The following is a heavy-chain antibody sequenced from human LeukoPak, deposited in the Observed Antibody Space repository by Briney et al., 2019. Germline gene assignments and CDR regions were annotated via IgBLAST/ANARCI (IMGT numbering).Heavy chain of an antibody. D-gene: IGHD2-2*01. CDR3: TTAYCSSTCCYVASDY. Sequence: PGGSLRLSCAASGLTFSNAWMSWVRQAPGKGLEWVGRIKSKTDGGTTEYAAPVKGRFTISRDDSKNTLYLQMNSLKTEETAVYYCTTAYCSSTCCYVASDYWGQGTLVTVSS. CDR2: IKSKTDGGTT. CDR1: GLTFSNAW. V-gene: IGHV3-15*01. J-gene: IGHJ4*02.